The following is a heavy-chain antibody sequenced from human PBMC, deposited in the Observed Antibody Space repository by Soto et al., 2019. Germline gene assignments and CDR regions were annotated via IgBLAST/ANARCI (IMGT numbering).Heavy chain of an antibody. CDR3: ARGGRGYSYGPTYNWFDP. CDR1: GGTFSSYA. D-gene: IGHD5-18*01. J-gene: IGHJ5*02. CDR2: IIPIFGTA. V-gene: IGHV1-69*06. Sequence: QVQLVQSGAEVKKPGSSVKDSCKASGGTFSSYAISWVRQAPGQGLEWMGVIIPIFGTANYAQKFQGRVTITADKSTSPAYMELSSLGSEDTAVYYCARGGRGYSYGPTYNWFDPWGQGTMFTVSS.